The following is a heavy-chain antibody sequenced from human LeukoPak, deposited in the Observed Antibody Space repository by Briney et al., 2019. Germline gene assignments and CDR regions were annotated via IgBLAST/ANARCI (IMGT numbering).Heavy chain of an antibody. D-gene: IGHD1-1*01. Sequence: GGTLRLSCSASGFTFSSYGMSWVRQAPGKGLEWVSAISGSGGSTYYADSVKGRFTISRDNSKNTLYLQMNSLRAEDTAVYYCAKDLSPGTYDYWGQGTLVTVSS. CDR2: ISGSGGST. CDR3: AKDLSPGTYDY. CDR1: GFTFSSYG. J-gene: IGHJ4*02. V-gene: IGHV3-23*01.